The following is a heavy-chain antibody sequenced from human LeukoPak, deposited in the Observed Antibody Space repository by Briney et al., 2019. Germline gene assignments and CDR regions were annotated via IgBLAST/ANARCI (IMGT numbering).Heavy chain of an antibody. CDR2: LYYSGST. J-gene: IGHJ4*02. D-gene: IGHD6-19*01. Sequence: PSETLSLTCTVSGGSISSYYWSWIRQPPGKGLELIGYLYYSGSTNYKPSLKSRATISVATSKNQFSLKLTSVTAADTAVYYCARDGTGIAVAGTFDYWGQGTLVTVSS. CDR3: ARDGTGIAVAGTFDY. CDR1: GGSISSYY. V-gene: IGHV4-59*01.